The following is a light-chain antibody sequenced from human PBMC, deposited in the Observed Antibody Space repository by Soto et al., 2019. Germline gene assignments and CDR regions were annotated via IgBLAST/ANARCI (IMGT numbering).Light chain of an antibody. J-gene: IGKJ1*01. CDR2: GAS. Sequence: VVRTRTPASLSVSPRGRATLSCRASQSVSSNLAWYQQKPGQAPRLLIYGASTRATGIPARFSGSGSGTEFTLTISSLQSEDFAVYYCQQYNNWPRTFGQGTKVDI. V-gene: IGKV3-15*01. CDR1: QSVSSN. CDR3: QQYNNWPRT.